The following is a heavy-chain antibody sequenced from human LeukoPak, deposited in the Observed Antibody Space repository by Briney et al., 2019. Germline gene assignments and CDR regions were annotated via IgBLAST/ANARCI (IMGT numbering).Heavy chain of an antibody. Sequence: GASVKVSCKASGYRFSNFGISGVRQAPGQGLDWMGWISGYDGSRAYAQKFRDRVLLSTDSSANTAYLILTSLTSDDSAIYYCARDTWDRDTSAHFNLWGRGTLVTVSS. V-gene: IGHV1-18*01. CDR2: ISGYDGSR. J-gene: IGHJ2*01. CDR3: ARDTWDRDTSAHFNL. D-gene: IGHD1-26*01. CDR1: GYRFSNFG.